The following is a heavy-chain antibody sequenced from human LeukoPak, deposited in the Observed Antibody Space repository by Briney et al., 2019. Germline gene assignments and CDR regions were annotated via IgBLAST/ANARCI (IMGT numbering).Heavy chain of an antibody. J-gene: IGHJ3*02. D-gene: IGHD3-10*01. CDR1: GYTFTSYA. V-gene: IGHV1-3*01. CDR3: ARGPSLVRGVFDAFDI. CDR2: INAGNGNT. Sequence: ASVKVSCKASGYTFTSYAMHWVRQAPGQRLGWMGWINAGNGNTKYSQKFQGRVTITRDTSASTAYMELSSLRSEDTAVYYCARGPSLVRGVFDAFDIWGQGTMVTVSS.